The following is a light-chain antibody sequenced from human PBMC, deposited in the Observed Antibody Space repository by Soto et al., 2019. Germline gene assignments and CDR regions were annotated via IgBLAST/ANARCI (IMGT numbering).Light chain of an antibody. J-gene: IGKJ2*01. CDR1: QSINRY. CDR2: AAS. Sequence: DIQMTQYPSSLSASVGDRVTITCRASQSINRYLNWYQQKPGKAPKLLIYAASSLQSGVPSRFSGSGSGTDFTLTISSLEAEDFATYYCQQTYSTPRSFGKGTKLEIK. CDR3: QQTYSTPRS. V-gene: IGKV1-39*01.